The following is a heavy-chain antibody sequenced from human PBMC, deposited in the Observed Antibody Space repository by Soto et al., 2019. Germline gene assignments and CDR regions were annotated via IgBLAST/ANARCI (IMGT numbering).Heavy chain of an antibody. Sequence: GGSLRLSCAASGFTFSSYWMHWVRQAPGKGLVWVSRINSDGSSTSYADSVKGRFTISRDNAKNTLYLQMNSLRAEDTAVYYCARVSGSYWYFDLWGRGTLVTVSS. V-gene: IGHV3-74*01. CDR1: GFTFSSYW. J-gene: IGHJ2*01. CDR3: ARVSGSYWYFDL. D-gene: IGHD1-26*01. CDR2: INSDGSST.